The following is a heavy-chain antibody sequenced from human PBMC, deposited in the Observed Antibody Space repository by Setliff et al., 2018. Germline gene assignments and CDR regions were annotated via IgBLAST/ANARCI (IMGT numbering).Heavy chain of an antibody. CDR1: GASITSYY. CDR3: ARHALSFDSAWDV. Sequence: PSETLSLTCSVSGASITSYYWSWIRQPPGKGLEWIAYILNNGRIKYNPALKSRVTISLDTSKNQFSLNLNSATAADTAVYYCARHALSFDSAWDVWGKGTTVTVSS. J-gene: IGHJ6*04. V-gene: IGHV4-59*08. CDR2: ILNNGRI. D-gene: IGHD3-9*01.